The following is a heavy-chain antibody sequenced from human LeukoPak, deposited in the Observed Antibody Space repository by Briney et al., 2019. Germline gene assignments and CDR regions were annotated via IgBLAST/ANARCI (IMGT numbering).Heavy chain of an antibody. CDR1: GFTFSSYA. Sequence: GGSLRLSCAASGFTFSSYAMSWVRQAPGKGLEWVSAISGSGGSTYYADSVKGRFTISRDNSKNTLYLQMNSLRAGDTAVYYCAKPTMATSRGYLFDYWGQGTLVTVSS. J-gene: IGHJ4*02. CDR3: AKPTMATSRGYLFDY. CDR2: ISGSGGST. V-gene: IGHV3-23*01. D-gene: IGHD3-22*01.